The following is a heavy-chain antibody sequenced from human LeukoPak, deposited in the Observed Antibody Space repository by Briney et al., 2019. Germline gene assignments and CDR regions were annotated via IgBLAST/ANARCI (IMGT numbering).Heavy chain of an antibody. Sequence: ASVKVSCKASGYTFTGYYMHWVRQTPGQGLEWMRWINPNSGGTNYAQKFQGRVTMTRDTSISTAYMELSRLRSDDTAVYYCASLRDIVVVPAAKGTFDIWGQGTMVTVSS. D-gene: IGHD2-2*01. CDR3: ASLRDIVVVPAAKGTFDI. CDR1: GYTFTGYY. V-gene: IGHV1-2*02. J-gene: IGHJ3*02. CDR2: INPNSGGT.